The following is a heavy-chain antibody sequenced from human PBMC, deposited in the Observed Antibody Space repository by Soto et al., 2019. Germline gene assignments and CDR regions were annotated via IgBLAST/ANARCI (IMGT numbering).Heavy chain of an antibody. V-gene: IGHV3-23*01. D-gene: IGHD4-17*01. CDR1: GFTFSSYA. Sequence: VQLLEFGGGLVQPGAPLRLSCAASGFTFSSYAMSWVRQAPGKGWTWVSAISGSGGITYYAGSVKGRFTISRDNSKNTLYLQMNRLRAQDTAVYYCARESLTDVYGDALAYWGPGTLVTVSS. J-gene: IGHJ4*02. CDR2: ISGSGGIT. CDR3: ARESLTDVYGDALAY.